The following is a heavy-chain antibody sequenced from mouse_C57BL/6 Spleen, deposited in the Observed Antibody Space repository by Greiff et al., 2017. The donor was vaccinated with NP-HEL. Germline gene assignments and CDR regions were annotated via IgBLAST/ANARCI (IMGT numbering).Heavy chain of an antibody. CDR2: IYPGDGDT. V-gene: IGHV1-82*01. J-gene: IGHJ4*01. Sequence: QVQLQQSGPELVKPGASVKISCKASGYAFSSSWMNWVKQRPGKGLEWIGRIYPGDGDTNYNGKFKGKATLTADKSSSTAYMQLSSLTSEDSAVYYCATSLPLYAMDYWGQGTSVTVSS. CDR3: ATSLPLYAMDY. D-gene: IGHD2-1*01. CDR1: GYAFSSSW.